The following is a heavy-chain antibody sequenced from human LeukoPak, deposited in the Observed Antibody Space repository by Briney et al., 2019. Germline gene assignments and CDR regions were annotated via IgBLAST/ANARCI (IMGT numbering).Heavy chain of an antibody. D-gene: IGHD3-10*01. CDR1: GFTFSNYA. CDR3: AKTIFSGFTMGALDY. V-gene: IGHV3-23*01. CDR2: ISGSGGST. Sequence: PGGSLRLPCAASGFTFSNYAMSWVRQAPGRGLEWVSLISGSGGSTYSADSVKGRFTISRDNSNNTLYLQLNSLRAEDTAVYYCAKTIFSGFTMGALDYWGQGTLVTVSS. J-gene: IGHJ4*02.